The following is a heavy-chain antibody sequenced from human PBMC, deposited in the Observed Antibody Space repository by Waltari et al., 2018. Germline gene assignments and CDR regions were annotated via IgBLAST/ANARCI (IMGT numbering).Heavy chain of an antibody. CDR3: ARPRGYCSSTSCPLPCDI. Sequence: EVQLVESGGGLVQPGGSLRLSCAASGFTFSSYSMNWVRQAPGKGLEWVSYISSSSSTIYDADSVKGRFTISRDNAKNSLYLQMNSLRAEDTAVYYCARPRGYCSSTSCPLPCDIWGQGTMVTVSS. CDR2: ISSSSSTI. D-gene: IGHD2-2*01. CDR1: GFTFSSYS. J-gene: IGHJ3*02. V-gene: IGHV3-48*01.